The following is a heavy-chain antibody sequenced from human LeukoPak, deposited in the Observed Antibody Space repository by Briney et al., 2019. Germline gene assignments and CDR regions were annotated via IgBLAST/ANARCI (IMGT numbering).Heavy chain of an antibody. J-gene: IGHJ5*02. CDR1: GGPISSSSYY. CDR3: ARARDGHINNWFDP. Sequence: SETLSLTCTVSGGPISSSSYYWSWIRQPPGKGLEWIGYIYYSGSTNYNPSLKSRVTISVDTSKNQFSLKMSSVTAADTAVYYCARARDGHINNWFDPWGQGTLVTVSS. D-gene: IGHD5-24*01. V-gene: IGHV4-61*01. CDR2: IYYSGST.